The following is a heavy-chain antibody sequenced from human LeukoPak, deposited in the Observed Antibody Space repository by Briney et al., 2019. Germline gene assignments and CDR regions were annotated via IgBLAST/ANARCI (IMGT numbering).Heavy chain of an antibody. Sequence: SVKVSCKASGGTFSSYAISWVRQAPGQGLEWMGRIIPILGIANYAQKFQGRVTITADKSTSTAYMELSSLRSEDTAVYYCARDASRITMVRGVADIWGQGTMVTVSS. D-gene: IGHD3-10*01. CDR2: IIPILGIA. J-gene: IGHJ3*02. CDR1: GGTFSSYA. CDR3: ARDASRITMVRGVADI. V-gene: IGHV1-69*04.